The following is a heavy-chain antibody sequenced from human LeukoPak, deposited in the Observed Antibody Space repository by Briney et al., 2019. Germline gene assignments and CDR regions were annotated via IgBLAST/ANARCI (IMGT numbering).Heavy chain of an antibody. D-gene: IGHD6-19*01. Sequence: KDGESLKISCKGSGYDFTSYWIGWVRQMPGKGLEWMGIFYPGDSTMRYSPSFQGQVTISADKSISTAYLHWSSLKASDTAIYYCARHRTDLARSGWYEEVHWGQGTLVTVSS. CDR3: ARHRTDLARSGWYEEVH. J-gene: IGHJ4*02. V-gene: IGHV5-51*01. CDR1: GYDFTSYW. CDR2: FYPGDSTM.